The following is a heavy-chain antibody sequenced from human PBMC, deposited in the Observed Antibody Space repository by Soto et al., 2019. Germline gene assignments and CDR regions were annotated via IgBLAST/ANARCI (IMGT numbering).Heavy chain of an antibody. D-gene: IGHD5-18*01. V-gene: IGHV3-73*02. J-gene: IGHJ4*02. CDR2: IRSKVNTYAT. Sequence: EVQLVESGGGLVQPGGSLKLSCAASGFTFSDSAMHWVRQASGKGPEWVGRIRSKVNTYATAYAASVKGRFTISRDDSMKTAYLQMNSLKPEDTAVYYCTRRRDWPAMDPLDYWGQGTLVTVSS. CDR1: GFTFSDSA. CDR3: TRRRDWPAMDPLDY.